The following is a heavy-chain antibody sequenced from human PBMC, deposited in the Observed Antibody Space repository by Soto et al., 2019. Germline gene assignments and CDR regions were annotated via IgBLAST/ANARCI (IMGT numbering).Heavy chain of an antibody. CDR2: INRDGSST. D-gene: IGHD4-4*01. Sequence: GSRRLSYGVLGFTFRGYWMLWARQGLGKGLLWVSRINRDGSSTKYAESVEGRFTISRDNAKNTLYLQMNRLRPEDTAIYYCVRDQYGYSDVPNYYFGMDVWGQGT. CDR3: VRDQYGYSDVPNYYFGMDV. J-gene: IGHJ6*02. V-gene: IGHV3-74*03. CDR1: GFTFRGYW.